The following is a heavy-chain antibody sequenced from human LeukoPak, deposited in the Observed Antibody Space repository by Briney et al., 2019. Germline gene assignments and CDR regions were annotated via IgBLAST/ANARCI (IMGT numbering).Heavy chain of an antibody. D-gene: IGHD4-17*01. Sequence: GGSLRLSCAASGFTVSSNYMSWVRQAPGKGLEWVSVIYSGGSTYYADSVKGRFTISRDNSKNALYLQMNSLRAEDTAVYYCARDHYLGTVTIGFLFRGNWFDPWGQGTLVTVSS. CDR3: ARDHYLGTVTIGFLFRGNWFDP. J-gene: IGHJ5*02. V-gene: IGHV3-53*01. CDR1: GFTVSSNY. CDR2: IYSGGST.